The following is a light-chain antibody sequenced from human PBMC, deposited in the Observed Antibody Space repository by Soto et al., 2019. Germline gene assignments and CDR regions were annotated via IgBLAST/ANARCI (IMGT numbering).Light chain of an antibody. CDR3: ETWDTDTRV. CDR1: GGHSSYI. CDR2: LEGSGTY. V-gene: IGLV4-60*02. Sequence: QSVLTQSASASASLGSSVKLTCTLSGGHSSYIIAWHQQQPGKAPRYLMKLEGSGTYNKVSGVPGRFSGSSSGADRYLTISNLQFEDEADYYCETWDTDTRVFGGGTKLTVL. J-gene: IGLJ3*02.